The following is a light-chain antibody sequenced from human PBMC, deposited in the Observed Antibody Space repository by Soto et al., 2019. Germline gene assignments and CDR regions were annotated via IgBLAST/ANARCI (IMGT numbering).Light chain of an antibody. CDR1: ILAKKY. Sequence: SYELTQPSSVSVSPGQTARITCSGDILAKKYARWFQQKAGQAPLLVIYKDNERPSTISERFSGSSSGTKVTLTISGARVEDEADYYCYSADDNNWVFGGGTKVTVL. J-gene: IGLJ3*02. CDR2: KDN. CDR3: YSADDNNWV. V-gene: IGLV3-27*01.